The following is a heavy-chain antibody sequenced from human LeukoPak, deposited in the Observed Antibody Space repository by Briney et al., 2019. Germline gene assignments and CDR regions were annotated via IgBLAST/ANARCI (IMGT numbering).Heavy chain of an antibody. CDR1: GFTFSSYA. CDR3: ARSHGYSSSWYRVIDY. J-gene: IGHJ4*02. D-gene: IGHD6-13*01. V-gene: IGHV3-30*04. Sequence: PGGSLRLSCAASGFTFSSYAMHWVRQAPGKGLEWVAVISYDGSNKYYADSVKGRFTISRDNSKNTLYLQMNSLRAEDTAVYYCARSHGYSSSWYRVIDYWGQGTLVTVSS. CDR2: ISYDGSNK.